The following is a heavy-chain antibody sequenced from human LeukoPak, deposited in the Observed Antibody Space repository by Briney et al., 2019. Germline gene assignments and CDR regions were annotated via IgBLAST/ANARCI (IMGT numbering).Heavy chain of an antibody. CDR3: ARRADDAFDI. CDR2: IWYDGSSR. CDR1: AFSFSSYG. Sequence: PGTSLRLSCAASAFSFSSYGMHWVRQAPGKGLEWVALIWYDGSSRYYGDSVKGRFTISRDNSKNTLYLQVNSLRAEDTAVYYCARRADDAFDIWGQGTMVTVSS. V-gene: IGHV3-33*01. J-gene: IGHJ3*02.